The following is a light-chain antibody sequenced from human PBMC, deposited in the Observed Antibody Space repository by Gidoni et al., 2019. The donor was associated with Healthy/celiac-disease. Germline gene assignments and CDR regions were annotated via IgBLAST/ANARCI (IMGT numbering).Light chain of an antibody. CDR1: TNVSSN. J-gene: IGKJ1*01. CDR2: GAS. V-gene: IGKV3-15*01. Sequence: EIVMTQSPPTLSVSPGERATLSCRASTNVSSNLARYQQNPGQAPRLLIYGASTKATGIPARFSSSGSGTEFSLTTSSLLSDDFTVYYCRQYNNWRRTFGQGTKVEIK. CDR3: RQYNNWRRT.